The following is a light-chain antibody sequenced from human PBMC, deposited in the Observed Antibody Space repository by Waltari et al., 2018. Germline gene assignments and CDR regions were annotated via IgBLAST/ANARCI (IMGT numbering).Light chain of an antibody. CDR3: AVWDDSLNGWM. V-gene: IGLV1-44*01. Sequence: QSVVTQSPSASGPPGQRVTISCSGSSSNIGSKTVNWYQHLPGTAPKLLIHNNNRRPSGVLDRFSGSKSDTSASLAISGLQSEDEAEYYCAVWDDSLNGWMFGGGTKLTVL. CDR2: NNN. CDR1: SSNIGSKT. J-gene: IGLJ3*02.